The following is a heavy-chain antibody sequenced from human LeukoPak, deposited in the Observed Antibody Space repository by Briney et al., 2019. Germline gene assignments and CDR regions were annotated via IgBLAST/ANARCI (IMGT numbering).Heavy chain of an antibody. CDR2: IIPIFGTA. CDR1: GGTFSSYA. V-gene: IGHV1-69*13. Sequence: GASVKVSCKASGGTFSSYAISWVRQAPGQGLEWMGGIIPIFGTANYAQKFQGRVTITADESTSTAYMELSSLRSEDTAVYYCAREPNGWFDPWGQGTLVIVSS. CDR3: AREPNGWFDP. J-gene: IGHJ5*02. D-gene: IGHD2-8*01.